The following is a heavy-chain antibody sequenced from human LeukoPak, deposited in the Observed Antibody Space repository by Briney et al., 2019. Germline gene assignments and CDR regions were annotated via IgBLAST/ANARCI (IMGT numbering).Heavy chain of an antibody. CDR3: ARWRAAADAFDV. CDR1: GFTFSSYD. CDR2: IGIAGDT. D-gene: IGHD6-13*01. V-gene: IGHV3-13*01. Sequence: GGSLRLSCAASGFTFSSYDMHWVRQVSGKGLEWVSAIGIAGDTYYADSVKGRFTISRENAKNSLYLQMNSLRVGDTAVYYCARWRAAADAFDVWGQGTVVTVSS. J-gene: IGHJ3*01.